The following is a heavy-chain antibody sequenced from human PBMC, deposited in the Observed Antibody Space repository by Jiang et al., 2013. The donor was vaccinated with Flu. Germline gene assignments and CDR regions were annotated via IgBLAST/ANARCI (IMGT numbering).Heavy chain of an antibody. Sequence: KPSETLSLTCTVSGGSISSSSYYWGWIRQPPGKGLEWIGSIYYSGSTYYNPSLKSRVTISVDTSKNQFSLKLSSVTAADTAVYYCARLDTKTGDHICYWGQGTLVTVSS. J-gene: IGHJ4*02. D-gene: IGHD7-27*01. V-gene: IGHV4-39*07. CDR2: IYYSGST. CDR1: GGSISSSSYY. CDR3: ARLDTKTGDHICY.